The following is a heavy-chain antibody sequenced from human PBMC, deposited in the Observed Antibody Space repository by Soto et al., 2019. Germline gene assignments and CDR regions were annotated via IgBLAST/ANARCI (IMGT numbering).Heavy chain of an antibody. CDR3: ARDPMVVVVVAATPPYYMDV. J-gene: IGHJ6*03. CDR2: INAGNGNT. CDR1: GYTFTSYA. V-gene: IGHV1-3*01. Sequence: EASVKVSCKASGYTFTSYAMHWVRQAPGQRLEWMGWINAGNGNTKYSQKFQGRVTITRDTSASTAYMELSSLRSEDTAVYYCARDPMVVVVVAATPPYYMDVWGKGTTVTVSS. D-gene: IGHD2-15*01.